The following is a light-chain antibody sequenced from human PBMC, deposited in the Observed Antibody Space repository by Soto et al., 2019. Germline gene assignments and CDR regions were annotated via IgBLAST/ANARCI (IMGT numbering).Light chain of an antibody. J-gene: IGLJ1*01. CDR1: SSDVGSYNL. Sequence: QSALTQPASVSGSPGQSIPISCTGTSSDVGSYNLVSWYQQHPGKVPKIMIYEASKRPSGAPNRFSGSKSGNTASLTISGLQAEDEADYYCCSYAGSSTWVFGTGTKLTVL. V-gene: IGLV2-23*01. CDR2: EAS. CDR3: CSYAGSSTWV.